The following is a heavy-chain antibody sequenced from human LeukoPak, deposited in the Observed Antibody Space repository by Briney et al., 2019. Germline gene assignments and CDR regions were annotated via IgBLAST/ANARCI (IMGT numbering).Heavy chain of an antibody. CDR2: IIPILGIA. CDR3: ARTEASRKYYDSSGYSDY. CDR1: GGTFSSYA. D-gene: IGHD3-22*01. J-gene: IGHJ4*02. Sequence: GASVKVSCKASGGTFSSYAISWVRQAPGQGLEWMGRIIPILGIANYAQKFQGRVTITADKSTSTAYMELSSLRSEDTAVYYCARTEASRKYYDSSGYSDYWGQGTLVTVSS. V-gene: IGHV1-69*04.